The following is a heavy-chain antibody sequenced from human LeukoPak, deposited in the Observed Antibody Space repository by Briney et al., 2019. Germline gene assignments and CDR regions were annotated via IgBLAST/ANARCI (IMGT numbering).Heavy chain of an antibody. J-gene: IGHJ5*02. CDR3: AREPVMRGFGRKNWFDP. D-gene: IGHD3-10*01. Sequence: SETLSLTCAVYGGSFSSYYWSWIRQPAGKGLEWIGRIHTSGSTKYNPSLKSRVTMSVDTSKNQFSLKLSSVTAADTAVYYCAREPVMRGFGRKNWFDPWGQGTLVTVSS. CDR2: IHTSGST. V-gene: IGHV4-4*07. CDR1: GGSFSSYY.